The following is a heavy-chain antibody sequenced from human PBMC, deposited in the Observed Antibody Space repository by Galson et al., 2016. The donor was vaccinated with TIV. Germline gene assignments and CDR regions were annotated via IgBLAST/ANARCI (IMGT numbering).Heavy chain of an antibody. CDR3: ARGLRNIMIRGQGDWFDP. CDR2: IYFGGDT. D-gene: IGHD3-16*01. Sequence: QLQLQESGSGLVKPSQTLSLTCGVSGDSISSGGYSWNWIRQPPGKGLEWIGYIYFGGDTYSNPSLELRVTMSLEPSKNQFSLILTPVTAADTAIYYCARGLRNIMIRGQGDWFDPWGQGTLVTVSS. CDR1: GDSISSGGYS. J-gene: IGHJ5*02. V-gene: IGHV4-30-2*05.